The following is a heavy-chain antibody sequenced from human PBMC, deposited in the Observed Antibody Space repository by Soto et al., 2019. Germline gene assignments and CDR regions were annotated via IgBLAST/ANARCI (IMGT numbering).Heavy chain of an antibody. CDR2: IYHSGST. CDR3: ASTGALGGNTRADC. V-gene: IGHV4-4*02. Sequence: QVQLQESGPGLVRPSGTLSLTCSVSGGSISSTNWWHWVRQSPGKGLEWIGEIYHSGSTNYNPSLKSRVTXXVXKXXNQFSLKMSSVIAADTAVYYCASTGALGGNTRADCWGQGTLVTVSS. CDR1: GGSISSTNW. D-gene: IGHD3-10*01. J-gene: IGHJ4*02.